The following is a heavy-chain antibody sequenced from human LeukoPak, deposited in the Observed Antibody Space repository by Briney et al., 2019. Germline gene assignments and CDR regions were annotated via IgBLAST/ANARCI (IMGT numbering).Heavy chain of an antibody. CDR1: GGSFSGYY. J-gene: IGHJ4*02. D-gene: IGHD3-10*01. CDR2: INHSGST. CDR3: ARGRGVTPVGGYFDY. V-gene: IGHV4-34*01. Sequence: SETLSLTCAVYGGSFSGYYWSWIRQPPGKGLEWIGEINHSGSTNNNPSLKSRVTISVDTSKNQFSLKLSSVTAADTAVYYCARGRGVTPVGGYFDYWGQGTLVTVSS.